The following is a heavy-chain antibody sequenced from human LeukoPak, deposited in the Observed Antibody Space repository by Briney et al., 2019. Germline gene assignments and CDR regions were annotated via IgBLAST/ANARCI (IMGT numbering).Heavy chain of an antibody. CDR2: IKEDGSQK. V-gene: IGHV3-7*01. J-gene: IGHJ6*04. Sequence: GGSLRLSCAASGFTFSNYWMHWVRRAPGKGLEWVANIKEDGSQKYFVDSVKGRFTISRDNAKNSLYLQMNSLRAEDTAVYYCASAVLLRYRPSDYYGMDVWGKGTTVTVSS. CDR3: ASAVLLRYRPSDYYGMDV. D-gene: IGHD2-15*01. CDR1: GFTFSNYW.